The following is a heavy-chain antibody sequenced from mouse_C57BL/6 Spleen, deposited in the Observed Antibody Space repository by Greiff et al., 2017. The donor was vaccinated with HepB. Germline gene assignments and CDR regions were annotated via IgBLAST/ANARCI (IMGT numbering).Heavy chain of an antibody. Sequence: EVQWVESGGGLVQPGGSLKLSCAASGFTFSDYYMYWVRQTPEKRLEWVAYISNGGGSTYYPDTVKGRFTISRDNAKNTLYLQMSRLKSEDTAMYYCARRGDRTEGFAYWGQGTLVTVSA. CDR2: ISNGGGST. V-gene: IGHV5-12*01. CDR3: ARRGDRTEGFAY. J-gene: IGHJ3*01. D-gene: IGHD1-1*01. CDR1: GFTFSDYY.